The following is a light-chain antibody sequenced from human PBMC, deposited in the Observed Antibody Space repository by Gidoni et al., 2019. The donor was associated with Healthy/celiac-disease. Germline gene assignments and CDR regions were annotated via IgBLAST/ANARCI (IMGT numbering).Light chain of an antibody. Sequence: QSALTHPASVSGSPGPSITISCTGTSSDVGGYNYVSWYQQHPGKAPKLMIYDVSNRPSGVSNRFSGSKSGNTASLTISGLQAEDEADYYCSSYTGSSTPWVFGGGTKLTVL. J-gene: IGLJ3*02. CDR2: DVS. CDR3: SSYTGSSTPWV. CDR1: SSDVGGYNY. V-gene: IGLV2-14*03.